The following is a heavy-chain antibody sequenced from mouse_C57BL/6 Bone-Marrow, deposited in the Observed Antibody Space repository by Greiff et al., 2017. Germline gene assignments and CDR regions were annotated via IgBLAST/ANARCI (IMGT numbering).Heavy chain of an antibody. D-gene: IGHD1-1*01. Sequence: DVKLVESGPGLVKPSQSLSLTCSVTGYSITSGYYWNWIRQFPGNKLEWMGYISYDGSNNYNPSLKNRISITRDTSKNQFFLKLNSVTTEDTATYYCASYGSSYEFAYWGQGTLVTVSA. CDR2: ISYDGSN. J-gene: IGHJ3*01. V-gene: IGHV3-6*01. CDR1: GYSITSGYY. CDR3: ASYGSSYEFAY.